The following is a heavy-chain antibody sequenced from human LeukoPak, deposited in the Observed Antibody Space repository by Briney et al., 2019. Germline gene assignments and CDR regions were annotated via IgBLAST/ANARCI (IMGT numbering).Heavy chain of an antibody. CDR3: AREVVVVPAAMGVGAFDI. D-gene: IGHD2-2*01. CDR2: ISYDGSNK. V-gene: IGHV3-30*04. Sequence: PGRSLRLSCAASGFTFSSYAMHWVRHAPGKGLEWVAVISYDGSNKYYADSVKGRFTISRDNSKNTLYLQMNSLRAEDTAVYYCAREVVVVPAAMGVGAFDIWGQGTMVTVSS. CDR1: GFTFSSYA. J-gene: IGHJ3*02.